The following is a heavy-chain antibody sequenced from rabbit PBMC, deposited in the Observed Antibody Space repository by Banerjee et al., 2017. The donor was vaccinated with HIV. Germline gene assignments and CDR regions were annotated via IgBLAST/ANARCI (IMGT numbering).Heavy chain of an antibody. CDR3: ARDEAYDGACAFNL. Sequence: QQQLEESGGGLVKPGGTLTLTCKASGFSFSSGYYMCWVRQAPGKGLEWIACIYAGDGSTWYASWVKGRFTISKTSSTTVTLQMTSLTAADTATYFCARDEAYDGACAFNLWGPGTLVTVS. D-gene: IGHD4-2*01. CDR1: GFSFSSGYY. CDR2: IYAGDGST. V-gene: IGHV1S45*01. J-gene: IGHJ4*01.